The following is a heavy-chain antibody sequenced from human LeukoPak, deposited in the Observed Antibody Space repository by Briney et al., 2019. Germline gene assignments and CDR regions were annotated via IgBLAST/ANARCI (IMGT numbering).Heavy chain of an antibody. CDR2: IYSDGNT. Sequence: RGSLRLSCAASGFTVSSNYISWVRQAPGKGLEWVSIIYSDGNTYYADSVKGRFTISRDTSKNTLYLQMNSLKAEDTAVYYCAKSFLWDDSGWYFGFDYWGQGTLFTVSS. V-gene: IGHV3-53*01. J-gene: IGHJ4*02. D-gene: IGHD6-19*01. CDR1: GFTVSSNY. CDR3: AKSFLWDDSGWYFGFDY.